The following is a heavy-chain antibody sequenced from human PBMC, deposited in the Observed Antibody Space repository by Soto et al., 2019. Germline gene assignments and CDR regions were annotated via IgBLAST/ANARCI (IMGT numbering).Heavy chain of an antibody. CDR2: IKPDGSEQ. Sequence: EVQLVESGGGLVQPGGSLRLSCTASRFTFSSFRMSWVRQAPGKGLEWVGNIKPDGSEQNYVDSVMGRFTISRDNAKNSLYMQRNRLRAEDAAVYYCARAGGGLDYWGQGTLVTVSS. J-gene: IGHJ4*02. CDR3: ARAGGGLDY. CDR1: RFTFSSFR. D-gene: IGHD3-10*01. V-gene: IGHV3-7*04.